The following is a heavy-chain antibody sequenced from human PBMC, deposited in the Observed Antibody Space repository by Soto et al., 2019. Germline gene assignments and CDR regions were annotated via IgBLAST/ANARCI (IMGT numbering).Heavy chain of an antibody. CDR1: GFAFDDYG. J-gene: IGHJ4*02. D-gene: IGHD3-10*01. Sequence: GGSLRLSCAASGFAFDDYGMSWVRQAPGKGLEWVSGINWNGGSTGYADSVKGRFTISRDNAKNSLYLQMNSLRAEDTALYYCARKHYYRSRSYFDYWGQGTLVTVST. CDR3: ARKHYYRSRSYFDY. CDR2: INWNGGST. V-gene: IGHV3-20*04.